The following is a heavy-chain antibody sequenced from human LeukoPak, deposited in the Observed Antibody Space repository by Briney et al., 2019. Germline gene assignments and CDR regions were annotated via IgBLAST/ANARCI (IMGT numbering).Heavy chain of an antibody. CDR2: IIPIFATA. Sequence: SVTVSYKDSGGTFISYAISWVRQAPGQGGEWMGGIIPIFATANYAQKFHGRVTITTDESTSTAYMELSSLRSEDTAVYYCASSGYGSSKQGDYYYTDVWGKGTTFTVSS. V-gene: IGHV1-69*05. CDR3: ASSGYGSSKQGDYYYTDV. CDR1: GGTFISYA. D-gene: IGHD6-13*01. J-gene: IGHJ6*03.